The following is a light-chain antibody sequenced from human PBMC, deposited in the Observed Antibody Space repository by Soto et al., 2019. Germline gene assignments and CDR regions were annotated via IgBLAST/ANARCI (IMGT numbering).Light chain of an antibody. V-gene: IGKV3-15*01. J-gene: IGKJ4*01. CDR3: QQYSNWPLT. Sequence: EIVMTQSPATLSVSPGEGATFSCRASQSVDSNLAWYQQKPGQAPRLLIYGASTRATGIPARFSGSRSGTEFTLTISSLQSEDSAVYYCQQYSNWPLTFGGGTKVEIK. CDR1: QSVDSN. CDR2: GAS.